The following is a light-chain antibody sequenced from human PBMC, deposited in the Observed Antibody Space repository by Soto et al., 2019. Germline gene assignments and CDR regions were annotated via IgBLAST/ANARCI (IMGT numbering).Light chain of an antibody. V-gene: IGLV2-14*01. CDR2: EVT. Sequence: QSALTQPASVSGSPGQSITISCTGTSSDVGGYNFVSWYQQHPGKAPKLIIYEVTHRPSGVSNRFSGSKSGNTASLTISGLRAEDAADYYCSSYTASNILEVFGTGTQLTVL. J-gene: IGLJ1*01. CDR1: SSDVGGYNF. CDR3: SSYTASNILEV.